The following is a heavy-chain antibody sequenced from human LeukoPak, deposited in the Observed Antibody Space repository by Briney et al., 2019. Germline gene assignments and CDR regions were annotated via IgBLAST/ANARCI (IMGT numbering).Heavy chain of an antibody. V-gene: IGHV3-48*03. CDR2: ISTRGSTM. D-gene: IGHD5-12*01. J-gene: IGHJ4*02. Sequence: GGSLRLSCEVSGFTFSNYEMNWVRQAPGKGLEGVSYISTRGSTMYYTDSVKGRFTISRDNDSLYLQMNSLRAEDTAVYYCARDPGSGYEEHFDYWGQGTLVTVSS. CDR1: GFTFSNYE. CDR3: ARDPGSGYEEHFDY.